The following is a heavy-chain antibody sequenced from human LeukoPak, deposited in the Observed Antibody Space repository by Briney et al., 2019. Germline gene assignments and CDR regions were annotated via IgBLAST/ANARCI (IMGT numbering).Heavy chain of an antibody. CDR3: ARGGRLQYYYYYMDV. V-gene: IGHV1-69*05. J-gene: IGHJ6*03. D-gene: IGHD4-11*01. CDR1: GGTFISYA. Sequence: ASVKVSCKASGGTFISYAISGVRQAPGQGLEWMGGIIPIFGTANYAQKFRGRVTITTDESTSTAYMELSSLRSEDTAVYYCARGGRLQYYYYYMDVWGKGTTVTVSS. CDR2: IIPIFGTA.